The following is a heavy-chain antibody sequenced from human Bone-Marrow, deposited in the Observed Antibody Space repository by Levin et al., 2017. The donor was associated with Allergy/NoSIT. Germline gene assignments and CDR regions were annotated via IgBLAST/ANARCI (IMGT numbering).Heavy chain of an antibody. CDR3: ARPKLNTGDNYFDP. CDR1: GFTFDTYA. Sequence: QAGGSLRLSCAASGFTFDTYAINWVRQAPGKSLDWVAVVSHDGTTKYYADSVKGRFTISRDNSKNTVFLQMDSLRADDTAVYYCARPKLNTGDNYFDPWGQGTLVTVSS. CDR2: VSHDGTTK. J-gene: IGHJ5*02. V-gene: IGHV3-30*04. D-gene: IGHD1-1*01.